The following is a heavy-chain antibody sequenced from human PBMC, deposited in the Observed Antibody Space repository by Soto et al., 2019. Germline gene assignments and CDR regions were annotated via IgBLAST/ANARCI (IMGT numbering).Heavy chain of an antibody. D-gene: IGHD4-17*01. CDR2: IIPIFGTA. Sequence: QVQLVQSGAEVKKPGSSVKVSCKASGGTFSSYAISWVRQAPGQGLEWMGGIIPIFGTANYAQKFQGRVTITADESTSTAYMELSSLRSEDTAVYSCARPATVTTNYYYYYYGMDVWGQGTTVTVSS. CDR1: GGTFSSYA. CDR3: ARPATVTTNYYYYYYGMDV. J-gene: IGHJ6*02. V-gene: IGHV1-69*01.